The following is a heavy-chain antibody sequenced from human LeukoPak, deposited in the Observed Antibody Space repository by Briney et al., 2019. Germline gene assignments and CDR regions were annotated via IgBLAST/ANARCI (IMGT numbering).Heavy chain of an antibody. D-gene: IGHD3-3*01. CDR2: MNPNSGNT. CDR3: ARDGGWDFWSGAKGPYFDY. V-gene: IGHV1-8*02. Sequence: ASVKVSCKASGYTFTNYDIDWVRQATGQGLEWMGWMNPNSGNTGYAQKFQGRVTMTRNTSISTAYMELSSLRSEDTAVYYCARDGGWDFWSGAKGPYFDYWGQGTLVTVSS. CDR1: GYTFTNYD. J-gene: IGHJ4*02.